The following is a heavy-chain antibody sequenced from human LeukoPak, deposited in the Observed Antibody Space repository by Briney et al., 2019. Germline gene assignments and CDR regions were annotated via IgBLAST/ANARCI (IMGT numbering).Heavy chain of an antibody. V-gene: IGHV3-66*01. Sequence: AGSLRLSCAASGFTVSSNYMSWVRQAPGKGLEWVSIIYSSRGTNYADSVKGRFTISRDNSKNTLYLQMNSLRAEDTAMYYCATQWDGGAGAFDTWGQGTMVTVSS. J-gene: IGHJ3*02. CDR2: IYSSRGT. CDR1: GFTVSSNY. D-gene: IGHD1-26*01. CDR3: ATQWDGGAGAFDT.